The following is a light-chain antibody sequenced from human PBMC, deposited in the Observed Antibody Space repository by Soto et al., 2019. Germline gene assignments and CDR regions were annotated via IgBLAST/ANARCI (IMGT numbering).Light chain of an antibody. CDR2: AAS. CDR3: QQSYTTPWT. CDR1: QSIDRS. V-gene: IGKV1-39*01. Sequence: DIPMTQSPSSLSASVGDRVTITCRSSQSIDRSLNWYQQKPGEAPNLLIYAASGLQTGVPSRCSGGASGTDFTLTISSVQLDDFATYYCQQSYTTPWTFGQGTKVEMK. J-gene: IGKJ1*01.